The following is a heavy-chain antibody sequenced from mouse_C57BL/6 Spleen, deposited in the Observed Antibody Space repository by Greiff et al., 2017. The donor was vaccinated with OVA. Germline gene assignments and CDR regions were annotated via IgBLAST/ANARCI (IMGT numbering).Heavy chain of an antibody. CDR3: AREDYEYDARYYYAMDY. J-gene: IGHJ4*01. D-gene: IGHD2-4*01. CDR2: IYPGSGST. V-gene: IGHV1-55*01. Sequence: QVQLQQPGAELVKPGASVKMSCKASGYTFTSYWITWVKQRPGQGLEWIGDIYPGSGSTTYNEKFKSKATLTVDTSSSTAYMQLSSLTSEDSAVYYCAREDYEYDARYYYAMDYWGQGTSVTVSS. CDR1: GYTFTSYW.